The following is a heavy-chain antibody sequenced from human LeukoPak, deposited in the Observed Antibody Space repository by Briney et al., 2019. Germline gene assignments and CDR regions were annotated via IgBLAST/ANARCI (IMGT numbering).Heavy chain of an antibody. D-gene: IGHD3-16*01. V-gene: IGHV3-23*01. J-gene: IGHJ4*02. CDR3: AKGHHDYVWGSCNY. CDR2: ISGSGGST. CDR1: GFTFSSYS. Sequence: PGGSLRLSCAASGFTFSSYSMNWVRAAPGKGLEWGSAISGSGGSTYYADSVKGRFTISRDNSKNTLYLQLNSLRAEDTAVYYCAKGHHDYVWGSCNYWGQGTLVTVSS.